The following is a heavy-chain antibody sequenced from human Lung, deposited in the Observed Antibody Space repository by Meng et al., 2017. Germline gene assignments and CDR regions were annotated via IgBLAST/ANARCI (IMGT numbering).Heavy chain of an antibody. J-gene: IGHJ4*02. Sequence: QGQIQLWDAGLLMPPEHLSLTGLVSGGSFSDYYWSWIRQPPGKGLEYIGESDHSGSTNYNPSLESRATISVDTSQNNLSLKLSSVTAADSAVYNCARGPTTMAHDFDYWGQGTLVTVSS. CDR3: ARGPTTMAHDFDY. CDR2: SDHSGST. CDR1: GGSFSDYY. D-gene: IGHD4-11*01. V-gene: IGHV4-34*01.